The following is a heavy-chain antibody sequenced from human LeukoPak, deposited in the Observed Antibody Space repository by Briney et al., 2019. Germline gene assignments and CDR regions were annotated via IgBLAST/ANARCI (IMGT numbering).Heavy chain of an antibody. J-gene: IGHJ4*02. V-gene: IGHV3-7*01. CDR2: IKQEGSDK. CDR1: GFTFSRYW. D-gene: IGHD3-10*01. CDR3: ATRPGDSWFGYLQL. Sequence: PGGSLRLSCAASGFTFSRYWMSWVRQAPGKGLEWVAHIKQEGSDKYYVDSVEGRFTVSRDNAKNSLYLQMNSLRAEDTAVYYCATRPGDSWFGYLQLWGQGTLVTVSS.